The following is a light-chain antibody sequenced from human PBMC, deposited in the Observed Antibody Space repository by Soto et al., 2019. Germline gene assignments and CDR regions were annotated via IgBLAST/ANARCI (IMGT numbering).Light chain of an antibody. CDR1: SSNIGAGYD. J-gene: IGLJ1*01. CDR3: SSYTSTKIYV. CDR2: GNS. Sequence: QSVLTQPPSVSGAPGQRVTISCTGSSSNIGAGYDVHWYQQLPGTAPKLLIYGNSNRPSGVPDRFSGSKSGTSASLAITGLQAEDEADYYCSSYTSTKIYVFGTGTKVTVL. V-gene: IGLV1-40*01.